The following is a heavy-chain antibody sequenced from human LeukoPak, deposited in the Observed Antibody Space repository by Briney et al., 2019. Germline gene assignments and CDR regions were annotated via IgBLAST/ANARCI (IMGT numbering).Heavy chain of an antibody. CDR3: ARESGHAYDYCDY. Sequence: GGSLRLSCAASGFTFSDYAMIWVRQAPGKGLEWVSAISGSAGTTYYADSVKGRFTISRVNSKNTLYLQMNSLRVEDTAVYYCARESGHAYDYCDYWGRGTLVTVSS. D-gene: IGHD5-18*01. V-gene: IGHV3-23*01. CDR2: ISGSAGTT. CDR1: GFTFSDYA. J-gene: IGHJ4*01.